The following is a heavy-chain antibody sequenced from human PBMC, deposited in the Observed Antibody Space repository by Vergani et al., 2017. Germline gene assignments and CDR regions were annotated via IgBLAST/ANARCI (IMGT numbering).Heavy chain of an antibody. CDR3: AKHFRGWGIDY. V-gene: IGHV3-30*02. D-gene: IGHD3-16*01. J-gene: IGHJ4*02. CDR2: IRYDGSNK. CDR1: GFTFSSYG. Sequence: QVQLVESGGGVVQPGGSLRLSCAASGFTFSSYGMHWVRQVPGKGLEWVAFIRYDGSNKYYADSVKGRFTISRDNSKNTLYLQMNSLRTDDTATYYCAKHFRGWGIDYWGQGTQVIVSS.